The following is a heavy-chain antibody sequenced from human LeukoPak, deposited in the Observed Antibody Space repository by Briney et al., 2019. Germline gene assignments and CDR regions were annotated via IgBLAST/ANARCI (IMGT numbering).Heavy chain of an antibody. D-gene: IGHD2-2*01. J-gene: IGHJ4*02. V-gene: IGHV1-8*03. CDR1: GYMFTNYD. CDR3: AREAAAMYQLWPSPTDY. Sequence: ASVKVSCKASGYMFTNYDINWVRQATGQGLEWMGWMNPQSGNTGYAQKFRGRVTITRDTSITTAYMELRSLRSDDTAVYYCAREAAAMYQLWPSPTDYWGQGTLVTVSS. CDR2: MNPQSGNT.